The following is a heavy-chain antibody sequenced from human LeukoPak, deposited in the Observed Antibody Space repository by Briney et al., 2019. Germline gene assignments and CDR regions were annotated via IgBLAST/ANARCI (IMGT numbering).Heavy chain of an antibody. Sequence: GGSLRLSCAAAGFTFTDAWTSWVRRAPGKGLGSVGRIKSKADGGTTDYAAPVKGRFTISRDDSKSTVYLQMNSLKAEDTAVYYCTAPGLYCRDGKCYFSYYYGMDFWGQGPTVSVSS. D-gene: IGHD2-15*01. J-gene: IGHJ6*01. V-gene: IGHV3-15*01. CDR3: TAPGLYCRDGKCYFSYYYGMDF. CDR2: IKSKADGGTT. CDR1: GFTFTDAW.